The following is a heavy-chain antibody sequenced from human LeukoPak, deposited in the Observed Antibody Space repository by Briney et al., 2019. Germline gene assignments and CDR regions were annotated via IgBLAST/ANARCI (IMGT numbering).Heavy chain of an antibody. Sequence: PSETLSLTCTVSGASVSSYYWSWIRQPPGKKLESIGYFSYSGNTNCNPSLQSRVTISVDTSKNQFSLRLNSVTAADTAVYYCARHKGNSYGPWDDWGQGTLATVSS. CDR1: GASVSSYY. D-gene: IGHD3-10*01. J-gene: IGHJ4*02. CDR2: FSYSGNT. V-gene: IGHV4-59*08. CDR3: ARHKGNSYGPWDD.